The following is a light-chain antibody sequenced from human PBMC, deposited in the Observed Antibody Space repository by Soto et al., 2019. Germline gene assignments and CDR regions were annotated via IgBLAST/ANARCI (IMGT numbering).Light chain of an antibody. CDR1: TSDIGYYNY. Sequence: QSALTQPASVSGSPGQSITISCTGTTSDIGYYNYVSWYQQRPGKAPKLMIYGVSLRPSGVSNRFSGSKSGNTASLTISAPQAEDDGDYYCATWDDSLNGVVFGGGTKLTVL. V-gene: IGLV2-14*03. CDR3: ATWDDSLNGVV. CDR2: GVS. J-gene: IGLJ2*01.